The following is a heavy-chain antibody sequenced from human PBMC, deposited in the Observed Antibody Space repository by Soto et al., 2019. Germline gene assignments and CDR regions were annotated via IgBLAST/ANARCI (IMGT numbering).Heavy chain of an antibody. D-gene: IGHD3-3*01. CDR1: GFTFTSSA. J-gene: IGHJ6*02. Sequence: SVKVSCKASGFTFTSSAVQWVRQARGQRLEWIGWIVVGSGNTNYAQKFQERVTITRDMSTSTAYMELSSLRSEDTAVYYCAADEPRDFWSGYPQYYYGMDVWGQGTTVTVSS. V-gene: IGHV1-58*01. CDR3: AADEPRDFWSGYPQYYYGMDV. CDR2: IVVGSGNT.